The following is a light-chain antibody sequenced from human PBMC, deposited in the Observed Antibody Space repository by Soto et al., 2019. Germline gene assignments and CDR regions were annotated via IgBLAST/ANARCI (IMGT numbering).Light chain of an antibody. Sequence: DIRISQSPSTLSASVGDRVTITCRASQSINSWLAWHQQKPGKAPKLLIYAASSLESGVPSKFSGSGSGTEFTLTISSLQPDDFATYYCQQYHTYSTFGQGTKVDI. J-gene: IGKJ1*01. CDR1: QSINSW. V-gene: IGKV1-5*03. CDR3: QQYHTYST. CDR2: AAS.